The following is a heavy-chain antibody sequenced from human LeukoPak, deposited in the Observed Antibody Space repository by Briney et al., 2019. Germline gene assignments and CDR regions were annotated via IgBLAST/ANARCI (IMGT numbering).Heavy chain of an antibody. J-gene: IGHJ4*02. Sequence: PGGSLRLSCAASGFTFSSYAMSWARQAPGKGLEWVSAISGSGGSTYYADSVKGRFTISRDNSKNTLYLQMNSLRAEDTAVYYCAKDGGSSSWLFDYWGQGTLVTVSS. V-gene: IGHV3-23*01. CDR3: AKDGGSSSWLFDY. CDR2: ISGSGGST. D-gene: IGHD6-13*01. CDR1: GFTFSSYA.